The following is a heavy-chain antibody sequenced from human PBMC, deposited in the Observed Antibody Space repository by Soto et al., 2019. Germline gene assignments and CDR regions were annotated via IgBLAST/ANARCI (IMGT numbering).Heavy chain of an antibody. CDR1: GASISSYY. Sequence: PSETLSLTCTVSGASISSYYWSWIRQPPGKGLELIGYISYSGSTNYNPSLKSRVTISVDTSKNQFSLKLRSVTAADTAVYYCATRSSINADLVDYWGRGTLVTVSS. D-gene: IGHD4-17*01. V-gene: IGHV4-59*01. CDR3: ATRSSINADLVDY. CDR2: ISYSGST. J-gene: IGHJ4*02.